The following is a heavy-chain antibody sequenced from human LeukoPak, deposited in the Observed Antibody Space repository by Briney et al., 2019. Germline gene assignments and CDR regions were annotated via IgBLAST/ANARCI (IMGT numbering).Heavy chain of an antibody. CDR3: ARLVDIVATTEPRIDY. Sequence: PSETLSLTCTVSGGSISSSSYYWGWIRQPPGKGLEWIGSIYHSGSTYYNPSLKSRVTISVDTSKNQFSLKLSSVTAADTAVYYCARLVDIVATTEPRIDYWGQGTLVTVSS. V-gene: IGHV4-39*01. CDR1: GGSISSSSYY. D-gene: IGHD5-12*01. CDR2: IYHSGST. J-gene: IGHJ4*02.